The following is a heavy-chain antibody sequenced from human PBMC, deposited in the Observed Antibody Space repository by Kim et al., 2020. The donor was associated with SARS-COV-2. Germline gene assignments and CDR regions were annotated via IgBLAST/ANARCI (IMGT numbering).Heavy chain of an antibody. CDR3: AHSTGSAPAFDI. J-gene: IGHJ3*02. D-gene: IGHD1-26*01. CDR2: IIPILGIA. Sequence: SVKVSCKASGGTFSSYAISWVRQAPGQGLEWMGRIIPILGIANYAQKFQGRVTITADKSTSTAYMELSSLRSEDTAVYYCAHSTGSAPAFDIWGQGTMVTVSS. V-gene: IGHV1-69*04. CDR1: GGTFSSYA.